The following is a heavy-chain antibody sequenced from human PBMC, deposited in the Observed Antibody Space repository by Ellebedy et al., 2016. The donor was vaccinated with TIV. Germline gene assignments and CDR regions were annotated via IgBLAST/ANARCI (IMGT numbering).Heavy chain of an antibody. J-gene: IGHJ4*02. V-gene: IGHV4-39*01. Sequence: MPSETLSLTCTVSGGSISSSSYYWGWIRQPPGKGLEWIGSIYYSGSTYYNPSLKSRVTISVDTSKNQFSLKLSSVTAADTAVYYCARHFYIGGPPDYWGQGTLVTVSS. D-gene: IGHD2/OR15-2a*01. CDR3: ARHFYIGGPPDY. CDR1: GGSISSSSYY. CDR2: IYYSGST.